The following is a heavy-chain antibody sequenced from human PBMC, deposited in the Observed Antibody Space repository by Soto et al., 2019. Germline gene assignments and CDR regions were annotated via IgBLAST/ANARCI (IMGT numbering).Heavy chain of an antibody. Sequence: QVQLVESGGSLVKPGGSLRLSCAASGFTVSDYYMSWIRQAPGKGLEWVSYISNSGSTTYYADSLKGRFTISRDNAKNSLSLQMNSLRAGDSAVYFCARNQKKPTTSYYYFYYYMDVWGKGTTVTVSS. CDR3: ARNQKKPTTSYYYFYYYMDV. J-gene: IGHJ6*03. V-gene: IGHV3-11*01. CDR2: ISNSGSTT. CDR1: GFTVSDYY. D-gene: IGHD1-7*01.